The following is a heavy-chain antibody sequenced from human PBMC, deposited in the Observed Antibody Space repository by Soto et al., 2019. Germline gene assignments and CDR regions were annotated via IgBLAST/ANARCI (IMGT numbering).Heavy chain of an antibody. CDR3: ARDLDGSSTSCYWDY. Sequence: EVQLVESGGGLVQPGGSLRLSCAASGFTFSSYSMNWVRQAPGKGLEWVSYISSSSSTIYYADSVKGRFTISRDNAKNSLYLQMNSLRDEDTAVYYCARDLDGSSTSCYWDYWGQGTLVTVSS. CDR1: GFTFSSYS. CDR2: ISSSSSTI. J-gene: IGHJ4*02. D-gene: IGHD2-2*01. V-gene: IGHV3-48*02.